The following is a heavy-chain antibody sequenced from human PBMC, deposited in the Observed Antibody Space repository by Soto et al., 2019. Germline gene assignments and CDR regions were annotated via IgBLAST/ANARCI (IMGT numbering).Heavy chain of an antibody. Sequence: QVQLVQSGAEVKKPGASVKVSCKASGYTFTSYAMHWVRQAPGQRLEWMGWINAGNGNTKYSQKFHGRVTITRDTSASTAYMELSSLRSEDTAVYYCARATIPTTVTTLGSFSYWGQGTLVTVSS. CDR3: ARATIPTTVTTLGSFSY. CDR1: GYTFTSYA. J-gene: IGHJ4*02. CDR2: INAGNGNT. V-gene: IGHV1-3*01. D-gene: IGHD4-4*01.